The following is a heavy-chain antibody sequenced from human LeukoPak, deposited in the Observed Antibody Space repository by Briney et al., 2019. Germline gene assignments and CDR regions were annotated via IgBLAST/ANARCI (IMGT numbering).Heavy chain of an antibody. Sequence: KSGGSLRLSCAASGFTFSDYYMSWIRQAPGKGLEWASYISSSGSTIYYADSVKGRFTISRDNAKNSLYLQMNSLRAEDTAVYYCARTDDIVVVPAAIPAFDIWGQGTMVTVSS. CDR3: ARTDDIVVVPAAIPAFDI. CDR1: GFTFSDYY. D-gene: IGHD2-2*02. J-gene: IGHJ3*02. CDR2: ISSSGSTI. V-gene: IGHV3-11*01.